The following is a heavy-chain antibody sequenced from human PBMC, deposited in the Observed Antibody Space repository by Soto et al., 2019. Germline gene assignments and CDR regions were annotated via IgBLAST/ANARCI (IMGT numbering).Heavy chain of an antibody. CDR2: IYYSGST. J-gene: IGHJ4*02. D-gene: IGHD6-19*01. CDR1: GGSISSYY. CDR3: ARRYSSGFDF. V-gene: IGHV4-59*08. Sequence: SETLSLTCTVSGGSISSYYWSWIRQPPGKGLEWIGYIYYSGSTNYNPSLKSRVTISVDTSKNHFSLKLSSVTAADTAVYYCARRYSSGFDFWGQGTLVTVSS.